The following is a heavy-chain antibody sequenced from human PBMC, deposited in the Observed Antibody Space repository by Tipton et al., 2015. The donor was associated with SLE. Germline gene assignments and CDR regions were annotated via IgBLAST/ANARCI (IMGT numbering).Heavy chain of an antibody. V-gene: IGHV4-59*01. Sequence: LRLSCTVSGGSISSYYWSWIRQPPGKGLEWIGYIYYSGSTNYSPSLKSRVTISVDTSKNQFSLKLTSVTAADTAVYYCARGLLTAAAGTGNYFDYWGQGKVVTVSS. CDR3: ARGLLTAAAGTGNYFDY. CDR2: IYYSGST. D-gene: IGHD6-13*01. CDR1: GGSISSYY. J-gene: IGHJ4*02.